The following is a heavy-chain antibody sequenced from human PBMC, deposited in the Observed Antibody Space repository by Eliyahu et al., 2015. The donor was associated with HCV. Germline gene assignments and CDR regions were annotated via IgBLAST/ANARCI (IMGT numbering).Heavy chain of an antibody. J-gene: IGHJ6*02. CDR2: ISSSSSYI. V-gene: IGHV3-21*01. Sequence: EVQLVESGGGLVKPGGSLRLSCAASGFTXSSXSMXWVXQXPGKGLEWVSSISSSSSYIYYADSVKGRFTISRDNAKNSLYLQMNSLRAEDTAVYYCARDSYDFWSGYYRQYYYYYYGMDVWGQGTTVTVSS. CDR1: GFTXSSXS. CDR3: ARDSYDFWSGYYRQYYYYYYGMDV. D-gene: IGHD3-3*01.